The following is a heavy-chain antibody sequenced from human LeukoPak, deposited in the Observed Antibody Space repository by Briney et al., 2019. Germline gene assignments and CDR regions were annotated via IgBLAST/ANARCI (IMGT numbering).Heavy chain of an antibody. CDR1: GFTVSSNY. D-gene: IGHD3-10*01. V-gene: IGHV3-21*01. CDR2: LSGSSSYI. CDR3: ARESEYYGSGSYYINDY. Sequence: GGSLRLSCAASGFTVSSNYMSWVRQAPGKGLEWVSSLSGSSSYIYYADSLQGRFTISRDNAKNSLYLQMNSLRAEDTALYFCARESEYYGSGSYYINDYWGQGTLVTVSS. J-gene: IGHJ4*02.